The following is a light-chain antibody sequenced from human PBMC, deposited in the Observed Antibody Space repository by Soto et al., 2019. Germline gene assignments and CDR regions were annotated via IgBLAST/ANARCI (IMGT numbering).Light chain of an antibody. CDR2: VAS. J-gene: IGKJ1*01. Sequence: DIQMTQSPSSLSASVGDRVTVTCRASQSIDTYLNWYQQRPGQAPKLLFYVASTLQSGVPSRFSGSRSGTHFTLSISSLQPEDFATYYCQQNQDSHPTFGRGTRVERK. CDR1: QSIDTY. CDR3: QQNQDSHPT. V-gene: IGKV1-39*01.